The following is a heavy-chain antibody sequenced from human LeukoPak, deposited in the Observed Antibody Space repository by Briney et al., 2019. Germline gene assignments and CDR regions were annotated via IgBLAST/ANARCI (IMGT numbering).Heavy chain of an antibody. CDR3: ARDHYGDHYFDY. J-gene: IGHJ4*02. CDR1: GFTVSSYS. Sequence: PGGSLRLSGAASGFTVSSYSMNWVRQAPGKGLEWVSSISSSSSYIYYADSVKGRFTISRDNAKNSLYLQMNSLRAEDTAVYYCARDHYGDHYFDYWGQGTLVTVSS. D-gene: IGHD4-17*01. V-gene: IGHV3-21*01. CDR2: ISSSSSYI.